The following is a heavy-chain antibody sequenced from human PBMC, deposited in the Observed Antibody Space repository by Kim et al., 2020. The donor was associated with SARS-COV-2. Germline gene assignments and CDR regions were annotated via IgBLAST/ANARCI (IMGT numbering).Heavy chain of an antibody. J-gene: IGHJ6*02. CDR3: ARDYSSSWYGAYGMDV. D-gene: IGHD6-13*01. CDR2: IWYYGSNK. CDR1: GFTFSSYG. Sequence: GGSLRLSCAASGFTFSSYGMHWVRQAPGKGLEWVAVIWYYGSNKYYADSVKGRFTISRDNSKNTLYLQMNSLRAEDTAVYYCARDYSSSWYGAYGMDVWGQGTTVTVSS. V-gene: IGHV3-33*01.